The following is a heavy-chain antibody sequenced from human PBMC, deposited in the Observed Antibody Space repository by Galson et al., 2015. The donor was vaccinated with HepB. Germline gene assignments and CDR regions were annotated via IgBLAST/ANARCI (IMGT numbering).Heavy chain of an antibody. Sequence: SLRLSCAASGFPFSSYAMSWVRQAPGKGLEWVSGISGSGSTTHYADSVKGRFTISRDNSKNTLYLQINSLRAEDTAIYFCARNGYTSGSDYWGQGTLVTVSS. CDR1: GFPFSSYA. CDR3: ARNGYTSGSDY. J-gene: IGHJ4*02. CDR2: ISGSGSTT. D-gene: IGHD6-19*01. V-gene: IGHV3-23*01.